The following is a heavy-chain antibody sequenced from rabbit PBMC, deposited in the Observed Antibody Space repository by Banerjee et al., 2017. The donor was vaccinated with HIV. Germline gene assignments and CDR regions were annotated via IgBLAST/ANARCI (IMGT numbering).Heavy chain of an antibody. Sequence: QEQLVESGGGLVQPGGSLTLSCEASGFDFSSYGVSWVRQAPGKGLEWIGYIDPIIDMAYYATWVNGRFTISTHNTQNTLYLQLNSLTVADTATYFCARGGYDGYGYSWFNLWGQGTLVTVS. J-gene: IGHJ4*01. CDR2: IDPIIDMA. D-gene: IGHD6-1*01. CDR1: GFDFSSYG. V-gene: IGHV1S47*01. CDR3: ARGGYDGYGYSWFNL.